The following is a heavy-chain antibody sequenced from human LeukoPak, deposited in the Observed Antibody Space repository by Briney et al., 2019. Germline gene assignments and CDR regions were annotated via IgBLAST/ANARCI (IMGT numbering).Heavy chain of an antibody. D-gene: IGHD5-18*01. J-gene: IGHJ4*02. Sequence: GGSLRLSCAASGFTFSSFWMSWVRQAPGKGLEWVANIKEDGSEKYYVDSVKGRFTTSRDNAKNSLYLQMNSLRAEDTAVYYCASHVDTPLVPDYWGQGTLVTVSS. CDR3: ASHVDTPLVPDY. V-gene: IGHV3-7*01. CDR2: IKEDGSEK. CDR1: GFTFSSFW.